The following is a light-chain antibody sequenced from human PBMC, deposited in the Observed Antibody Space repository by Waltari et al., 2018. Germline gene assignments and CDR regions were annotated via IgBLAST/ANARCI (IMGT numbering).Light chain of an antibody. CDR2: GAS. Sequence: VLTPSPATLSLSPGARATLSCRASQSLTKRYLAWYQQKHGQAPRLLIYGASSRAAGIPDRFSGSGSGTDFTLTISRLEPEDFAVYYCQQYGSSVLYTFGQGTKLEIK. V-gene: IGKV3-20*01. CDR1: QSLTKRY. J-gene: IGKJ2*01. CDR3: QQYGSSVLYT.